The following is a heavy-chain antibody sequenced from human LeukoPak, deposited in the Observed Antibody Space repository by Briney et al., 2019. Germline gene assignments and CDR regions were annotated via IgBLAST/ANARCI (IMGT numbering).Heavy chain of an antibody. CDR2: ISGSGGST. V-gene: IGHV3-23*01. Sequence: PGGSLRLSCAASGFTFSSYAMSWVRQAPGKGLEWVSGISGSGGSTYYADSVKGRFTISRDNSKNTLYLQMNSLRAEDTAVYYCASDRDYYDSSGYLFDYWGQGTLVTVSS. J-gene: IGHJ4*02. D-gene: IGHD3-22*01. CDR1: GFTFSSYA. CDR3: ASDRDYYDSSGYLFDY.